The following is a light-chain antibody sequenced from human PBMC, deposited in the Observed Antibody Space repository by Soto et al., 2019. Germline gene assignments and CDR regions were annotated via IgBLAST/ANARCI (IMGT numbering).Light chain of an antibody. CDR1: QTVRNNY. CDR2: DAS. Sequence: EFVLTQSPGTLSLSPGERARLSCRASQTVRNNYLAWYQQKPGQAPRLLIYDASGRATGIPDRFSGGGSGTDFTLTISSLEPEDFAVYYCQQRSNWPWTFGQGTKVDIK. CDR3: QQRSNWPWT. V-gene: IGKV3D-20*02. J-gene: IGKJ1*01.